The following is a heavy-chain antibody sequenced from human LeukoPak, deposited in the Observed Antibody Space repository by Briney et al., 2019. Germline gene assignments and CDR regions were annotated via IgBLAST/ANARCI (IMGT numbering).Heavy chain of an antibody. V-gene: IGHV3-21*05. Sequence: GGSLSLLCAPSGLPFSSYSMNWVRQAPRKGREWVSYISSSSSYIYYAHSVKGRLTISRDNAKNSLYLQMNSLRAEDTAVYYCASDVGDYWGQGTLVTVSS. D-gene: IGHD1-26*01. J-gene: IGHJ4*02. CDR3: ASDVGDY. CDR1: GLPFSSYS. CDR2: ISSSSSYI.